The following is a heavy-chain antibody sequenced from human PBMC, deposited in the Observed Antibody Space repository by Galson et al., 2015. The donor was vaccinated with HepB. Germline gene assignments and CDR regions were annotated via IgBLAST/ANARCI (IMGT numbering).Heavy chain of an antibody. J-gene: IGHJ6*03. V-gene: IGHV3-48*01. CDR2: ISSSSSTI. CDR3: ARTGKGDGYCSGGSCLWDYYYYYMDV. CDR1: GFTFSSYS. D-gene: IGHD2-15*01. Sequence: SLRLSCAASGFTFSSYSMNWVRQAPGKGLEWVSYISSSSSTIYYADSVKGRFTISRDNAKNSLYLQMNSLRAEDTAVYYCARTGKGDGYCSGGSCLWDYYYYYMDVWGKGTTVTVSS.